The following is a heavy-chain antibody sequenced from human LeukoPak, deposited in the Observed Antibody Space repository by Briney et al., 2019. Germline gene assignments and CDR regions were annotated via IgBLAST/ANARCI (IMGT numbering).Heavy chain of an antibody. CDR2: IYTSGST. CDR1: GGSISSGSYY. CDR3: VRVKGYCTNGVCYNRYWYFDL. V-gene: IGHV4-61*02. J-gene: IGHJ2*01. Sequence: SETLSLTCTVSGGSISSGSYYWSWIRQPARKGLEWIGRIYTSGSTNNNPSLKSRDTISVDTSKNQFSLKLSSVTAADTAVYYCVRVKGYCTNGVCYNRYWYFDLWGRGTLVTVSS. D-gene: IGHD2-8*01.